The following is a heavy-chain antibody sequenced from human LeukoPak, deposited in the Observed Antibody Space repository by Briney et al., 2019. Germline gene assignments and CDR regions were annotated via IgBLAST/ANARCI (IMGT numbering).Heavy chain of an antibody. D-gene: IGHD3-10*01. Sequence: KPGGSLRLSCAASGFTFSNAWMSWVRQAPGKGLEWVGRIKSKTDGGTTDYAAPVEGRFTISRDDSKNTLYLQMNSLKTEDTSIYYCTKTYYYGSGSLDYWGQGTLVTVSS. J-gene: IGHJ4*02. CDR1: GFTFSNAW. V-gene: IGHV3-15*01. CDR2: IKSKTDGGTT. CDR3: TKTYYYGSGSLDY.